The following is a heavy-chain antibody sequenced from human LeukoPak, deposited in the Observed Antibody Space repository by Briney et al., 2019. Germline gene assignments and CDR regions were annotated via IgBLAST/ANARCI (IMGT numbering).Heavy chain of an antibody. CDR3: ARYSGYGPHYYYYMDV. V-gene: IGHV4-4*07. J-gene: IGHJ6*03. CDR2: IYTSGST. Sequence: PSETLSLTCTVSGGSISSYYWGWIRQPAGKGLEWIGRIYTSGSTNYNPSLKSRVTMSVDTSKNQFSLKLSSVTAADTAVYYCARYSGYGPHYYYYMDVWGKGTTVTISS. D-gene: IGHD5-12*01. CDR1: GGSISSYY.